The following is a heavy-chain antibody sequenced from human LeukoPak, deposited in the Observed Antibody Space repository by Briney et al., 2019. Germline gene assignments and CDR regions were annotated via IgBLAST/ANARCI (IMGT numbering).Heavy chain of an antibody. CDR2: IIPIFGTA. J-gene: IGHJ4*02. D-gene: IGHD2-15*01. Sequence: SVKVSCKASGGTFSSYAISWVRQAPGHGLEWMGGIIPIFGTANYAQKFQGRVTITADECTSTAYMELSSLRYEDTAVYYCAKARDYCSGSCGPYYFDYWGQGTLVTVSS. CDR3: AKARDYCSGSCGPYYFDY. V-gene: IGHV1-69*13. CDR1: GGTFSSYA.